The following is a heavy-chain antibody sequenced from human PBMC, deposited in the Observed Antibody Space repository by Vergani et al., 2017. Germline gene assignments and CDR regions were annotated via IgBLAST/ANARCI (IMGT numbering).Heavy chain of an antibody. V-gene: IGHV3-43*01. Sequence: EVQLVESGGVVVQPGGSLRLSCAASGFTFDDYTMPWVRQAPGKGLEWVSLISWDGGSTYYADSVKGRFTISRDNSKNSLYLKMNSLRTEDTALYYCAKGGTFGGVIAENYDYWGQGSLVTGSS. CDR3: AKGGTFGGVIAENYDY. J-gene: IGHJ4*02. D-gene: IGHD3-16*02. CDR2: ISWDGGST. CDR1: GFTFDDYT.